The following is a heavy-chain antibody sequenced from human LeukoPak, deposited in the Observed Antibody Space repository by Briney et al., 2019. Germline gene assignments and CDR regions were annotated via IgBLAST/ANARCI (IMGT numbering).Heavy chain of an antibody. J-gene: IGHJ6*04. CDR1: GFTFNSYA. D-gene: IGHD6-6*01. CDR2: INDSGGST. Sequence: GGSLRLSCAASGFTFNSYAMSWVRQAPGKGLEWVSDINDSGGSTYYADSVKGRFTISRDNSKNTLYLQMNSLRAEDTAVYYCARAEDSSSDGMDVWGKGTTVTVSS. CDR3: ARAEDSSSDGMDV. V-gene: IGHV3-23*01.